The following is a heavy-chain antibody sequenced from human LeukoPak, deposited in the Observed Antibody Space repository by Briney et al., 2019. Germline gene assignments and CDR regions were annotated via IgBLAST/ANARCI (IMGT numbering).Heavy chain of an antibody. CDR2: ISYDGDNE. CDR3: ARVRGGRSWYYYGMDV. J-gene: IGHJ6*02. V-gene: IGHV3-30*13. D-gene: IGHD3-16*01. Sequence: GGSLRLSCAASGFTFSSYGMHWVRQAPGKGLEWVAVISYDGDNEYYADSVKGQFTISRDNSKDRLYLQMNSLRPEDTAMYYCARVRGGRSWYYYGMDVWGRGTTVTVSS. CDR1: GFTFSSYG.